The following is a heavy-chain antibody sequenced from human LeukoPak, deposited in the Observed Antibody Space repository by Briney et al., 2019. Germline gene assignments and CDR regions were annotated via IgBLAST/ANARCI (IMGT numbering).Heavy chain of an antibody. CDR2: ISYDGSNK. CDR1: GFTFSSYA. V-gene: IGHV3-30-3*01. Sequence: GGSLRLSCAASGFTFSSYAMHWVRQAPGKGLEWVAVISYDGSNKYYADSVKGRFTISRDNSKNTLYLQMNSLRAEDTAVYYCARDQWLARTGVDSWGQGTLVTVSS. CDR3: ARDQWLARTGVDS. J-gene: IGHJ4*02. D-gene: IGHD6-19*01.